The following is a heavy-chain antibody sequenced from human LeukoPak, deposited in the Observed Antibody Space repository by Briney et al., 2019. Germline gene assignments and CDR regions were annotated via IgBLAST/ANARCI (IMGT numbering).Heavy chain of an antibody. D-gene: IGHD1-14*01. J-gene: IGHJ3*02. CDR2: ISSSSSYI. Sequence: GGSLRLSCAASGFTFSSYSMNWVRQAPGKGLEWVSSISSSSSYIYYADSVKGRFTISRDNAKNSLYLQMNSLRPEDTALYYCAKDTTLSAFDIWGQGTMVTVSS. V-gene: IGHV3-21*04. CDR1: GFTFSSYS. CDR3: AKDTTLSAFDI.